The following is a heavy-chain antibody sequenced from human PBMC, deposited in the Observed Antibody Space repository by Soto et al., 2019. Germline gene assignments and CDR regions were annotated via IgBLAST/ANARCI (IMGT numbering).Heavy chain of an antibody. CDR3: ARAPRYSGFDY. CDR2: IYYSGST. V-gene: IGHV4-39*01. D-gene: IGHD5-12*01. J-gene: IGHJ4*02. Sequence: PSETLSLTCTVSGGSISSYYWGWIRQPPGKGLEWIGSIYYSGSTYYNPSLKSRVTITVDTSKNQFSLKLSSVTAADTAVYYCARAPRYSGFDYWGQGTLVTVSS. CDR1: GGSISSYY.